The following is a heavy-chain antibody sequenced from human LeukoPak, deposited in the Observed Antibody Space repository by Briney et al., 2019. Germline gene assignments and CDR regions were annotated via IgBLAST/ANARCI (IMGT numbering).Heavy chain of an antibody. CDR3: ATYYESSGYRFDY. J-gene: IGHJ4*02. D-gene: IGHD3-22*01. Sequence: PSETLSLTCAVSGGSISSPNWWSWVRQPPGKGLEWIGEILHSGSTNYNPSLKGRVNMSVDKSKNQFSLRLSSVTAADTAVYYCATYYESSGYRFDYWGQGALVTVSS. CDR1: GGSISSPNW. V-gene: IGHV4-4*02. CDR2: ILHSGST.